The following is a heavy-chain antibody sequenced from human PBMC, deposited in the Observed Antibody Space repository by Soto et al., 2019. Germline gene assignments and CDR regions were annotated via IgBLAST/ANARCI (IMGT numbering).Heavy chain of an antibody. CDR1: GFTFSSYS. CDR3: ARQSSSSAFYYYYYMDV. CDR2: ISSSSSYI. Sequence: VQLVESGGGLVKPGGSLRLSCAASGFTFSSYSMNWVRQAPGKGLEWVSSISSSSSYIYYADSVKGRFTISRDNAKNSLYLQMNSLRAEDTAVYYCARQSSSSAFYYYYYMDVWGKGTTVTVSS. V-gene: IGHV3-21*01. D-gene: IGHD6-6*01. J-gene: IGHJ6*03.